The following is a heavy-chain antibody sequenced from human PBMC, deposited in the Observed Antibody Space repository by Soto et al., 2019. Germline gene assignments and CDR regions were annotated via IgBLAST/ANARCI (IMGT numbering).Heavy chain of an antibody. J-gene: IGHJ4*02. V-gene: IGHV1-69*13. CDR3: ARDLGSGWYNY. Sequence: ASVKVSCKASGGTFSSYAISWVRQAPGQGLECMGGIIPVFGTANYAQKFQGRVTINADESTSTVYMELSSLRSEDTAVYYCARDLGSGWYNYWGQGTLVNVSS. CDR2: IIPVFGTA. CDR1: GGTFSSYA. D-gene: IGHD6-19*01.